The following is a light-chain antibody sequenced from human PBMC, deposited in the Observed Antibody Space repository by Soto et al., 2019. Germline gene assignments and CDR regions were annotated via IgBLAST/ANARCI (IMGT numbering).Light chain of an antibody. V-gene: IGLV2-14*01. CDR3: NSYSSSDIFYV. Sequence: SALTQPASVSGSPGQSITISCTGTSSDIGGYYYVSWYQHHPGKAPKLLIYQVTNRPSRVSNRFSGSKSGNTASLTISGLQADDEADYYCNSYSSSDIFYVFGTGTKVTVL. CDR1: SSDIGGYYY. J-gene: IGLJ1*01. CDR2: QVT.